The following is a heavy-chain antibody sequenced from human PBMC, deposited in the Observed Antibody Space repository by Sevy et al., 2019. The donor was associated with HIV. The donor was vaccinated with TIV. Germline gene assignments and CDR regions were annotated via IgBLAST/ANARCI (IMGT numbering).Heavy chain of an antibody. CDR1: GFTFSSFS. Sequence: GSLRLSCAASGFTFSSFSMNWVRQAPGKTLEWISYISSSGSSIYYADSVKGRFSISRDNAKRSLYLQMNSLRDEDTTVYYCARASSPYCGGDCLYAFNIWGQGTMVTVSS. V-gene: IGHV3-48*02. J-gene: IGHJ3*02. CDR3: ARASSPYCGGDCLYAFNI. D-gene: IGHD2-21*02. CDR2: ISSSGSSI.